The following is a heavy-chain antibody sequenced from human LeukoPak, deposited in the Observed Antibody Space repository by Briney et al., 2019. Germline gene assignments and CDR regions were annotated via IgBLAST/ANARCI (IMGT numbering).Heavy chain of an antibody. V-gene: IGHV3-23*01. D-gene: IGHD6-13*01. CDR1: GFTFSSYS. CDR3: AKAGVGYSSSWYDY. J-gene: IGHJ4*02. Sequence: PGGSLRLSCAASGFTFSSYSMNWVRQAPGKGLEWVSAISGSGGSTYYADSVKGRFTISRDNSKNTLYLQMNSLRAEDTAVYYCAKAGVGYSSSWYDYWGQGTLVTVSS. CDR2: ISGSGGST.